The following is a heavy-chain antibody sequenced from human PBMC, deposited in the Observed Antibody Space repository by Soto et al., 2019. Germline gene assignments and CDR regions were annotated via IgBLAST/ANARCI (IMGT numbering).Heavy chain of an antibody. CDR3: VRSSTIVATITRPKYFDF. D-gene: IGHD5-12*01. CDR2: ISGSSRYI. Sequence: GGSLRLSCAASGFIFSDYTMNWVRQAPGKGLEWVSSISGSSRYIYYADSMKGRFAISRDNAKNSLFLQMDSLRADDTAVYYCVRSSTIVATITRPKYFDFWGQGSLVTVSS. CDR1: GFIFSDYT. J-gene: IGHJ4*02. V-gene: IGHV3-21*06.